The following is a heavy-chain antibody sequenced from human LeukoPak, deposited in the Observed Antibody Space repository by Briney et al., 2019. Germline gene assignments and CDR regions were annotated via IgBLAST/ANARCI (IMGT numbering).Heavy chain of an antibody. V-gene: IGHV4-59*01. J-gene: IGHJ4*02. Sequence: PSETPSLTCTVSGGSISSYYWSWIRQPPGKGLEWIGYIYYSGSTNYNPSPKSRVTISVDTSKNQFPLKLSSVTAADTAVYYCARDGGGSYHFDYWGQGTLVTVSS. D-gene: IGHD1-26*01. CDR3: ARDGGGSYHFDY. CDR2: IYYSGST. CDR1: GGSISSYY.